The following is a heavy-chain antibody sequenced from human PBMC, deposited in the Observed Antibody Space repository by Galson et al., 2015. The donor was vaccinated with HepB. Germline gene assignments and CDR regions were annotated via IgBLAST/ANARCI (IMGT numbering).Heavy chain of an antibody. CDR1: GGTFSSYS. CDR3: AYFTSGSAEDMHY. D-gene: IGHD3-10*01. V-gene: IGHV1-69*13. CDR2: IITIFGTE. J-gene: IGHJ4*02. Sequence: SVKVSCKASGGTFSSYSIIWVRQAPGQGLEWMGGIITIFGTENYAQKFQGRVTIAADESTSTAYMVLRSQRYEDTAVYYCAYFTSGSAEDMHYWGQGTLVTVSS.